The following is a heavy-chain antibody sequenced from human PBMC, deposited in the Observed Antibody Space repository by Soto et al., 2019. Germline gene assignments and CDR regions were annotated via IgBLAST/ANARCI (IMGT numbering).Heavy chain of an antibody. CDR1: WFTFSSYT. V-gene: IGHV3-48*01. D-gene: IGHD3-10*01. CDR2: ISLSGSDM. J-gene: IGHJ4*02. CDR3: VRDHIWSFDY. Sequence: GRSLRLSCAASWFTFSSYTMNWVRQAPGKGLEWVSYISLSGSDMYYAGSVKGRFTISRDNAKNSLSLQMNSLRAEDTAVYYCVRDHIWSFDYWGQGTPVTVSS.